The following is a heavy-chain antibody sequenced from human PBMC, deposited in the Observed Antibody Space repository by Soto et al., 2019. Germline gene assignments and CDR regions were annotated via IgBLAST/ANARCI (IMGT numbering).Heavy chain of an antibody. CDR1: GGSISSYY. J-gene: IGHJ5*02. D-gene: IGHD4-17*01. V-gene: IGHV4-59*01. Sequence: SETLSLTCTVSGGSISSYYWSWIRQPPGKGLEWIGYIYYSGSTNYNPSLKSRVTISVDTSKNQFSLKLSSVTAADTAVYYCARVSGDYVEVRFDPWGQGTLVTVSS. CDR3: ARVSGDYVEVRFDP. CDR2: IYYSGST.